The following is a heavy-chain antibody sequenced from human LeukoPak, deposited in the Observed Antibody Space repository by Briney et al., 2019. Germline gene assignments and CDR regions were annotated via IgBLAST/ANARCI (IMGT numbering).Heavy chain of an antibody. V-gene: IGHV4-59*01. CDR2: IYYNGNT. CDR1: DGSINSYY. J-gene: IGHJ6*02. D-gene: IGHD1-26*01. Sequence: SETLSLTCSVSDGSINSYYWNWIRRPPGKGLEWIGYIYYNGNTNYSPSLKSRVTMSVDTSKNLFSPKVSSVTAADTAVYYCARGRSNYYGMDVWGQGTTVTVSS. CDR3: ARGRSNYYGMDV.